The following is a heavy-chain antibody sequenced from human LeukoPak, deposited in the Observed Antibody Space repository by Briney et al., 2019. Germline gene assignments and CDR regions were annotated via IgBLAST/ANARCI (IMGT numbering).Heavy chain of an antibody. V-gene: IGHV3-53*01. J-gene: IGHJ4*02. CDR1: GFIVSTNY. Sequence: PGGSLRLSCAASGFIVSTNYMNWVLQAPGKGLEWVSVIYSGGSTDYADSVKGRFTISRDNSKNTLYLQMNSLRAEDTAMYYCAREKGILWGQGTLVTVSS. CDR2: IYSGGST. CDR3: AREKGIL.